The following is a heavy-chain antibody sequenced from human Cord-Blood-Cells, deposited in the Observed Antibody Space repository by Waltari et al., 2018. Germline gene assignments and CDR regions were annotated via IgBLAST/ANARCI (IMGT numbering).Heavy chain of an antibody. D-gene: IGHD6-13*01. CDR2: IYHSGST. J-gene: IGHJ4*02. CDR1: GYSISSGYY. V-gene: IGHV4-38-2*01. CDR3: ARIDVAAAGNGGY. Sequence: QVQLQESGPGLVKPSETLSLTCAVSGYSISSGYYWGWIRQPPGKGLEWIGSIYHSGSTYYNPSLKSRVTISVDTSKNQFSLKLSSVTAADTAVYYCARIDVAAAGNGGYWGQGTLVTVSS.